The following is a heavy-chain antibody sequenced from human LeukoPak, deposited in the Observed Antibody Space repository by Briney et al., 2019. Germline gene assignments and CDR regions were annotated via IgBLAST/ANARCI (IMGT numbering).Heavy chain of an antibody. CDR3: ARGAIGYSSSWYLLDY. D-gene: IGHD6-13*01. J-gene: IGHJ4*02. CDR1: GFTFSSYG. V-gene: IGHV3-33*01. CDR2: IWYDGSNK. Sequence: GRSLRLSCAASGFTFSSYGMHWVRQAPGKGLEWVAVIWYDGSNKYYADSVKGRFTISRDNAKNSLYLQMNSLRAEDTAVYYCARGAIGYSSSWYLLDYWGQGTLVTVSS.